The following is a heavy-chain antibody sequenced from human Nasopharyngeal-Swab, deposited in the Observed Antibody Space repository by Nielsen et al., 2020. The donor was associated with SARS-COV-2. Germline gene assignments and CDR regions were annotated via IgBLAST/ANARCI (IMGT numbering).Heavy chain of an antibody. CDR1: GFTFSSYS. D-gene: IGHD5-12*01. CDR3: ARDRGGCSGYDLRGMFGGGMDV. Sequence: GGSLRLSCAASGFTFSSYSMNWVRQAPGKGLEWVSSFSSSSSYIYYADSVKGRFTISRDNAKNSLYLQMNSLRAEDTAVYYCARDRGGCSGYDLRGMFGGGMDVWGQGTTVTVSS. V-gene: IGHV3-21*01. CDR2: FSSSSSYI. J-gene: IGHJ6*02.